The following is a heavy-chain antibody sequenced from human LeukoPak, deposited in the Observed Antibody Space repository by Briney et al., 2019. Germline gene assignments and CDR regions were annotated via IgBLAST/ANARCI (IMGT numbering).Heavy chain of an antibody. D-gene: IGHD2-15*01. J-gene: IGHJ6*03. CDR1: GYTFTGYY. Sequence: GASVKVSCKASGYTFTGYYIHWVRKPPGQGLGRMGWINPNNGATNNAEKFQGMITMTRDTSITTAYMELSSLRSDDTAIYYCARDVVVVVGASRSNFYFYMDVWGKGTTVTVSS. V-gene: IGHV1-2*02. CDR3: ARDVVVVVGASRSNFYFYMDV. CDR2: INPNNGAT.